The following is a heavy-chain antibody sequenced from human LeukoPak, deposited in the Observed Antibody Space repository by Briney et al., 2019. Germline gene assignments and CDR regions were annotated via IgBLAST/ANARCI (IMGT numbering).Heavy chain of an antibody. CDR3: VRLPPGFGATNSDY. V-gene: IGHV1-2*06. J-gene: IGHJ4*02. D-gene: IGHD1-26*01. CDR2: INPNSGGT. CDR1: GYTFTGYY. Sequence: ASVKVSXKASGYTFTGYYIHWVRQAPGQGLEWMGRINPNSGGTNYAQKFQGRVTMTRDTSISTAYMELSRLRSDDTAVYYCVRLPPGFGATNSDYWGQGTLVTVSS.